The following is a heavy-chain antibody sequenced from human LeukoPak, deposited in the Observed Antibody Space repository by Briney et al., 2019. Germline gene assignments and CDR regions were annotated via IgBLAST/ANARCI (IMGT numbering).Heavy chain of an antibody. V-gene: IGHV5-51*01. CDR1: GYSFTSYW. CDR2: IYPGDSDT. CDR3: ARHVRGSSSWSLEY. J-gene: IGHJ4*02. D-gene: IGHD6-13*01. Sequence: GESLKISCKGSGYSFTSYWIVWVRQMPGKGLEWMGIIYPGDSDTRYSPSFQGQVTISADKSITTAYLQWSSLKASDTAMYYCARHVRGSSSWSLEYWGQGTLVAVSS.